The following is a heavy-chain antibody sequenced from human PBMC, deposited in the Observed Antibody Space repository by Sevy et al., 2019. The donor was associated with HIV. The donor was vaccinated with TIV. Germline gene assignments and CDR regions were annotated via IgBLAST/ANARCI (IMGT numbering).Heavy chain of an antibody. V-gene: IGHV4-39*01. J-gene: IGHJ5*02. CDR1: GGSISSSSYY. Sequence: SETLSLTCSVSGGSISSSSYYWGWIRQPPGKGLEWIGSIYYTRSTYYNPSFKSGVTISVDTSKNQFSLRLSSVTAADTAVYYCARVGPGNWFDPWGQGTPVTVSS. CDR2: IYYTRST. CDR3: ARVGPGNWFDP.